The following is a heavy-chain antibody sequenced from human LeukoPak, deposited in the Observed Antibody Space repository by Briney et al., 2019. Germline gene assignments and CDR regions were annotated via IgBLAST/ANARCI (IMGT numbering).Heavy chain of an antibody. CDR2: ISSSSSYI. Sequence: GGSQRLSCAASGFTFSSYSMNWVRQAPGKGLEWVSSISSSSSYIYYADSVKGRFTISRDNAKNSLYLQMNSLRAEDTAVYYCALGYYDILTGYHSYYYYGMDVWGQGTTVTVSS. D-gene: IGHD3-9*01. V-gene: IGHV3-21*01. J-gene: IGHJ6*02. CDR1: GFTFSSYS. CDR3: ALGYYDILTGYHSYYYYGMDV.